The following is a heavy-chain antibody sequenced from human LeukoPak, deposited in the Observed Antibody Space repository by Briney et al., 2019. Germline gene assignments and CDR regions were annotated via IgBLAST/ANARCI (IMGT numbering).Heavy chain of an antibody. CDR1: GFTFSSYS. J-gene: IGHJ4*02. D-gene: IGHD5-18*01. Sequence: PGGSLRLSCAASGFTFSSYSMNWVRQAPGKGLGWVSSISSSSYIYYADSVKGRFTISRDNAKNSLYLQMNSLRAEDTAVYYCAKDQFSDTAMVKDYWGQGTLVTVSS. CDR3: AKDQFSDTAMVKDY. CDR2: ISSSSYI. V-gene: IGHV3-21*04.